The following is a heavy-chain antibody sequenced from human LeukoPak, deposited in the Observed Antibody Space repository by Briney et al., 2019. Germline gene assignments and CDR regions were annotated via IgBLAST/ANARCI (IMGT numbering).Heavy chain of an antibody. Sequence: PSETLSLTCTVSGGSISSSSYYWGWIRQPPGKGLEWIGEIHHSGSTNYNPSLKSRVTISVDTSKNQFSLKLSSVTAADTAVYYCARGAPPEDILTGYQYDYWGQGTLVTVSS. CDR2: IHHSGST. CDR1: GGSISSSSYY. CDR3: ARGAPPEDILTGYQYDY. V-gene: IGHV4-61*05. J-gene: IGHJ4*02. D-gene: IGHD3-9*01.